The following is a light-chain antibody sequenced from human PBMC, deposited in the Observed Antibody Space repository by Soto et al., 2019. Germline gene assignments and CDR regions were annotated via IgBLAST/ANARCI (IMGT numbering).Light chain of an antibody. CDR3: QVWDSSSDHYV. Sequence: SYELTQPPSVSVAPGKAARITCGGNNIGSKSVHWYQQKPGQAPVLVIYYDSDRPSGIPERFSGSNSGNTATLTISRVEAGEEADYYCQVWDSSSDHYVFGTGNKVTVL. J-gene: IGLJ1*01. V-gene: IGLV3-21*04. CDR2: YDS. CDR1: NIGSKS.